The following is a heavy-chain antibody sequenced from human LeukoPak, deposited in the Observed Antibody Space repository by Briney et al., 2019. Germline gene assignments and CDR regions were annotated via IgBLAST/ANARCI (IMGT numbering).Heavy chain of an antibody. CDR2: IYYSGST. J-gene: IGHJ3*02. D-gene: IGHD5-24*01. Sequence: SETLSLTCTVSGGSISSYYWSWIRQPPGKGLEWIGYIYYSGSTNYNPSLKSRVTISVDTSKNQFSLKLSSVTAADTAVYYCARARDAYDAFDIWGQGTMVTVSS. CDR1: GGSISSYY. V-gene: IGHV4-59*01. CDR3: ARARDAYDAFDI.